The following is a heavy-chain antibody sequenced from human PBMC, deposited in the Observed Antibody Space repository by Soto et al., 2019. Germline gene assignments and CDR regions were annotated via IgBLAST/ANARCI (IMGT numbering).Heavy chain of an antibody. CDR1: GGSISSGGYY. CDR2: IYYSGST. Sequence: TLSLTCTVSGGSISSGGYYWSWIRQHPGKGLEWIGYIYYSGSTYYNPSLKSRVTISVDTSKNQFSLKLSSVTAADTAVYYCARDRPVGYYGMDVWGQGTTVTVSS. D-gene: IGHD2-15*01. J-gene: IGHJ6*02. V-gene: IGHV4-31*03. CDR3: ARDRPVGYYGMDV.